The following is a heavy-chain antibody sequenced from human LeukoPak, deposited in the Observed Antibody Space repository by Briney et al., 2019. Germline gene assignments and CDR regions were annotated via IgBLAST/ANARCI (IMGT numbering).Heavy chain of an antibody. CDR1: GGSINSYH. J-gene: IGHJ4*02. D-gene: IGHD4-23*01. CDR3: ASTTGVV. Sequence: PSETLSLTCTVSGGSINSYHWSWIRQPPGKGLEWIGYSYYSGITKYNPSLESRVTISVDTSKNQFSLKLSSVTAADTAVYYCASTTGVVWGQGTLVTVSS. CDR2: SYYSGIT. V-gene: IGHV4-59*01.